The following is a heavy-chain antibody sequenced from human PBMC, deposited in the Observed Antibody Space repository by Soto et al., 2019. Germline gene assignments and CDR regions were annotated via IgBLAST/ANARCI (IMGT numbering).Heavy chain of an antibody. CDR3: ARYEYDSSGHDDEH. Sequence: SETLSLTCIVSGGSITRRSSYWAWIRQPPGKGLEWVGTFYDGNTYHNPSLRSRITIAVDTSKNQFSLKLNSVTAADTAVYFCARYEYDSSGHDDEHWGQGTLVTVSS. J-gene: IGHJ4*02. V-gene: IGHV4-39*01. CDR1: GGSITRRSSY. D-gene: IGHD3-22*01. CDR2: FYDGNT.